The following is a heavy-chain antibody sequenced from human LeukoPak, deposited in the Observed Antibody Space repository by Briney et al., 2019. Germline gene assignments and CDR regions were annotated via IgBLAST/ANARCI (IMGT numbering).Heavy chain of an antibody. CDR3: ARGTHYYDSSGYYFAWPFDY. D-gene: IGHD3-22*01. CDR1: RFTFSSYE. V-gene: IGHV3-48*03. CDR2: ISSSGSTI. Sequence: GGSLRLSCAASRFTFSSYEMNWVRQAPGKGLEGVSYISSSGSTIYYADTVKGRFTFSRDNAKKSLYLQMNSLRAEDTAVYYCARGTHYYDSSGYYFAWPFDYWGQGTLVTVSS. J-gene: IGHJ4*02.